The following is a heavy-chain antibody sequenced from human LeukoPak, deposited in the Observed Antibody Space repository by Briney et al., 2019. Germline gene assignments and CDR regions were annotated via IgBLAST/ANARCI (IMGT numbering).Heavy chain of an antibody. J-gene: IGHJ4*02. CDR1: GFTFSNSA. D-gene: IGHD6-13*01. V-gene: IGHV3-30*04. Sequence: GGSLRLSCAASGFTFSNSALDWVRQAPGQGLEWVACISNDGGNKNYAQYFKDRFTITRDNSNITLYLQMNSLRAEDTAVYYCASICYKGYNSSPSLSFWGQGNLVTVS. CDR2: ISNDGGNK. CDR3: ASICYKGYNSSPSLSF.